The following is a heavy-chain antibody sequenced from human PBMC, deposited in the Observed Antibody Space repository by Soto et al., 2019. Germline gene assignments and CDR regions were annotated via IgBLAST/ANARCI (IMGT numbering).Heavy chain of an antibody. J-gene: IGHJ4*02. CDR1: GFTFSSYA. CDR3: ARDHAYSSSEDSFDY. D-gene: IGHD6-6*01. Sequence: QVQLVDSGGGVVQPGRSLRLSCAASGFTFSSYAMHGVRQAPGKGLEWVAVISYDGSNKYYADSVKGRFTISRDNSKNTLYMQMNRLRSEDPSLYYCARDHAYSSSEDSFDYWCQGTLVTVSS. V-gene: IGHV3-30-3*01. CDR2: ISYDGSNK.